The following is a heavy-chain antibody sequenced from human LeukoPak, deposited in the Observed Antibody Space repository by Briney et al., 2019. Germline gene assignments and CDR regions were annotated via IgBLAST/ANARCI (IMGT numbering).Heavy chain of an antibody. Sequence: PCTVSGGSIISSSYYWGWIRQPPGKGLEWIGSIYYSGSTYYSPSLKSRVTISVDTSKNQFSLKLSSVTAADTAVYYCARFPIRSIVATIGIPIDYWGQGTLVTVSS. CDR3: ARFPIRSIVATIGIPIDY. CDR2: IYYSGST. CDR1: GGSIISSSYY. D-gene: IGHD5-24*01. V-gene: IGHV4-39*01. J-gene: IGHJ4*02.